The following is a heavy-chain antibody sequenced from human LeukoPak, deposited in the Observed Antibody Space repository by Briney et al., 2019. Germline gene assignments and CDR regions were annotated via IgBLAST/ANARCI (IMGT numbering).Heavy chain of an antibody. V-gene: IGHV1-3*01. D-gene: IGHD2-2*01. CDR2: INAGNGNT. Sequence: ASVEVSCKASGYTFTSYAMHWVRQAPGQRLEWMGWINAGNGNTKYSQKFQGRVTITRDTSASTAYMELSSLRSEDTAVYYCARGPLIVVVPAAPDYWGQGTLVTVSS. J-gene: IGHJ4*02. CDR1: GYTFTSYA. CDR3: ARGPLIVVVPAAPDY.